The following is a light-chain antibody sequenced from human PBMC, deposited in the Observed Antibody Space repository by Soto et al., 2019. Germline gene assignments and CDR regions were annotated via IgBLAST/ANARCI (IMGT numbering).Light chain of an antibody. CDR2: KAS. V-gene: IGKV1-5*03. CDR1: QSIGSW. J-gene: IGKJ1*01. Sequence: DIQMTQSPSTLSASVGDRVAITCRASQSIGSWVAWYQQKPGKAPKVLISKASTLESGVPARFSGSGSGTEFTLTISSLQPDDVATYYCQQYNSSPWTFGQGTKVDIK. CDR3: QQYNSSPWT.